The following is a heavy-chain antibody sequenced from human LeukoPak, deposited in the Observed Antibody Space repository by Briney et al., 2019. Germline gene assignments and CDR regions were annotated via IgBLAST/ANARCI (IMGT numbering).Heavy chain of an antibody. CDR1: GYSISSGYY. V-gene: IGHV4-38-2*02. Sequence: SETVSLTCTVSGYSISSGYYWGWIRQPPGKGLEWIGSIYHSGSTYYNPSLKSRVTISVDTSKNQFSLKLSSVTAADTAVYYCARESSGSYLTLFDYWGQGTLVTVSS. CDR2: IYHSGST. J-gene: IGHJ4*02. CDR3: ARESSGSYLTLFDY. D-gene: IGHD1-26*01.